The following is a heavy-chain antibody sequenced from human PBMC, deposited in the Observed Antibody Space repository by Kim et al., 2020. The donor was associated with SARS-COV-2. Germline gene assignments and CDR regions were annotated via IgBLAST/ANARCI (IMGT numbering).Heavy chain of an antibody. V-gene: IGHV4-31*03. D-gene: IGHD2-2*02. Sequence: SETLSLTCSVSGGSIRSGGKFWTWIRQHPAKGLEWIGYISYSGNSHYSPSLRSRVSISLQTSENQFSLELTSVTAADTAVYYCARAIAKNWFDPWGQGTLVTVSA. J-gene: IGHJ5*02. CDR2: ISYSGNS. CDR1: GGSIRSGGKF. CDR3: ARAIAKNWFDP.